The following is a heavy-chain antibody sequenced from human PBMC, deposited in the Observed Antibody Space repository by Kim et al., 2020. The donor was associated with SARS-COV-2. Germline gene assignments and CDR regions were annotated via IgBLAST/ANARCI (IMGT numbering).Heavy chain of an antibody. CDR1: GFTFSTYG. D-gene: IGHD5-12*01. J-gene: IGHJ4*02. Sequence: GGSLRLSCETSGFTFSTYGMHWVRQAPGKGLEWVAVIWYDGGNTFYADSVKGRFTISRDDSKNTLYLELNSLRVEDTALYSCAKERDGYNRGFEFWGQGT. CDR2: IWYDGGNT. CDR3: AKERDGYNRGFEF. V-gene: IGHV3-33*03.